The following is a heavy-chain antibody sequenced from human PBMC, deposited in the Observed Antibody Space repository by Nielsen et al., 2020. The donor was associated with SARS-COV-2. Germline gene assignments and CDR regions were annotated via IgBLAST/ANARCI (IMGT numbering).Heavy chain of an antibody. D-gene: IGHD3-22*01. CDR3: AKDAVPEDYYDSSGYLDY. CDR1: GFTFSSTW. Sequence: GGSLRLSCSASGFTFSSTWMDWVRLAPGQGLVWVSRINPSGSGTAYADSVKGRFAVSRDNAENTVVLQIHSLRAEDTAVYYCAKDAVPEDYYDSSGYLDYWGQGTLVTVSS. CDR2: INPSGSGT. J-gene: IGHJ4*02. V-gene: IGHV3-74*01.